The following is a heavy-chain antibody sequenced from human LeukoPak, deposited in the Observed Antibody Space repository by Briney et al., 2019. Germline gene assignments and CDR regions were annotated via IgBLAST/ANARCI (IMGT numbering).Heavy chain of an antibody. J-gene: IGHJ4*02. CDR1: GFTFSRYR. V-gene: IGHV3-21*01. CDR2: ISSSSSYI. D-gene: IGHD3-10*01. CDR3: ARDSTTLGESCDY. Sequence: GGSLRLSCAASGFTFSRYRMNWVRQAPGKGLEWVSSISSSSSYIYYADSVKGRFTISRDNAKNSLYLQMNSLRAEDTALYYCARDSTTLGESCDYWGQGTLVTVSS.